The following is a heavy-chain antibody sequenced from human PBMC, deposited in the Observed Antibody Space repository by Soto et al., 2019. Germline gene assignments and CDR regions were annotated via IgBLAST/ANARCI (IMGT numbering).Heavy chain of an antibody. CDR2: IYYSGST. CDR1: GGSISSGNYY. Sequence: QVQLQESGPGLVKPSQTLSLTCTVSGGSISSGNYYWSWIRQHPGKGLEWIGYIYYSGSTYYHPSLKSRFTISVDTCKNQFSLKLSSVTAADTAVYYCASTYYDASSGPFDYWGQGTLVTVSS. J-gene: IGHJ4*02. D-gene: IGHD3-22*01. CDR3: ASTYYDASSGPFDY. V-gene: IGHV4-30-4*01.